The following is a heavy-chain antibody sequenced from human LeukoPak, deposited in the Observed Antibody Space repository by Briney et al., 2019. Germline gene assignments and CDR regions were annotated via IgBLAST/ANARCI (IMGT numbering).Heavy chain of an antibody. CDR2: ISSSSSYI. CDR1: GFTFSSYS. Sequence: GGSLRLSCAASGFTFSSYSMNWVRQAPGKGLEWVSSISSSSSYIYYADSVKGRFTISRDNAKNSLYLQMNSLRAEDTAVYYRARDRDIVVVPAPLDYWGQGTLVTVSS. D-gene: IGHD2-2*01. V-gene: IGHV3-21*01. CDR3: ARDRDIVVVPAPLDY. J-gene: IGHJ4*02.